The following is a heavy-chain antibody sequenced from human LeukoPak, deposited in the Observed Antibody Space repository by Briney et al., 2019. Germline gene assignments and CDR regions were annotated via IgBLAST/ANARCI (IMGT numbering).Heavy chain of an antibody. Sequence: GRSLRLSCAASGFTFSSYAMHWVRQAPGKGLEWVAVISYDGSNKYYADSVKGRFTISRDNSKNTLYLQINSLRAEDTSVYYCARAPRTTVTHSIDYWGQGTLVTVSS. CDR1: GFTFSSYA. J-gene: IGHJ4*02. CDR3: ARAPRTTVTHSIDY. D-gene: IGHD4-17*01. CDR2: ISYDGSNK. V-gene: IGHV3-30-3*01.